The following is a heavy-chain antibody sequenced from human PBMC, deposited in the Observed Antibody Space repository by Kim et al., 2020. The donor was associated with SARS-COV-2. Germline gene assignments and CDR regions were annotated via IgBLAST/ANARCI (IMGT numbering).Heavy chain of an antibody. Sequence: GRTYSADSWKGRFTISRDNSKNTVYLQMSSLRAEDTAVYYCARRFYAMDVWGQGTTVTVSS. D-gene: IGHD3-16*01. J-gene: IGHJ6*02. V-gene: IGHV3-53*01. CDR2: GRT. CDR3: ARRFYAMDV.